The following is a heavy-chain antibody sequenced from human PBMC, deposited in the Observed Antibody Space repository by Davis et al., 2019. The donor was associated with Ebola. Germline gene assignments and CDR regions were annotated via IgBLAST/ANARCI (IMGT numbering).Heavy chain of an antibody. CDR3: VKDTRGYDRPFDS. CDR2: IGTAGDT. CDR1: GFTFSSYD. D-gene: IGHD3-22*01. J-gene: IGHJ4*02. V-gene: IGHV3-13*01. Sequence: GESLKISCAASGFTFSSYDMHWVRQATGKGLEWVSAIGTAGDTYYPGSVKGRFTISRDNSKNTLDLQMNSLRVEDTAVYYCVKDTRGYDRPFDSWGQGTLVTVSS.